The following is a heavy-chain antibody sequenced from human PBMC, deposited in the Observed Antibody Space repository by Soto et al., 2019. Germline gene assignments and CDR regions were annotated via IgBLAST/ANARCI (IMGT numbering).Heavy chain of an antibody. CDR3: ARHGGSGMATRYFDY. V-gene: IGHV4-39*01. D-gene: IGHD3-10*01. Sequence: SETLSLTCTVSGGSISSSSYYWGWIRQPPGKGLEWIGSIYYSGSTYYNPSLKSRVTISVDTSKNQFSLKLSSVTAADTAVYYCARHGGSGMATRYFDYWGQGTLVTVSS. CDR1: GGSISSSSYY. J-gene: IGHJ4*02. CDR2: IYYSGST.